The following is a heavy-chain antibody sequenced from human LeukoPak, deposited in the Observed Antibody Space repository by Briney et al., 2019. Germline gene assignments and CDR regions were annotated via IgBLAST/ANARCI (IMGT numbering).Heavy chain of an antibody. CDR1: GGSISSYY. V-gene: IGHV4-59*08. CDR2: IYYSGST. CDR3: ARRRIDDAFDI. Sequence: TSETLSLTRTVSGGSISSYYWSWIRQPPGKGLEWIGYIYYSGSTNYNPSLKSRVTISVDTSKNQFSLKLSSVTAADTAVYYCARRRIDDAFDIWGQGTMVTVSS. J-gene: IGHJ3*02. D-gene: IGHD2-15*01.